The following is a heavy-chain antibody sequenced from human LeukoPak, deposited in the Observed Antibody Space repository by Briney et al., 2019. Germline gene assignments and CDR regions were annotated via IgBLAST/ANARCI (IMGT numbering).Heavy chain of an antibody. CDR2: INAGNGNT. Sequence: ASVKVSCRSSGYTFTGTYMHWVRQAPGQGLEWMGWINAGNGNTKYSQKFQGRVTITRDTSASTAYMELSSLRSEDTAVYYCARGLNDYSNYYYYMDVWGKGTTVTVSS. V-gene: IGHV1/OR15-3*02. CDR3: ARGLNDYSNYYYYMDV. J-gene: IGHJ6*03. CDR1: GYTFTGTY. D-gene: IGHD4-11*01.